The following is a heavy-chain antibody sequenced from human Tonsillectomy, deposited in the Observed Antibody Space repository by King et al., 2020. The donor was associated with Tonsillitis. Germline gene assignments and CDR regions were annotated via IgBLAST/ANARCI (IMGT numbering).Heavy chain of an antibody. Sequence: TLKESGPALVKPTQTLTLTCTLSGFSLSTNGLCVSWIRQPPGKTLEWLALIDRDDDKYYATSLRTRLTISKDTSKNQVVLTMTNMDPVDTATYYCARIRSSYYDSGGYYGYFDYWGQGILVTVSS. CDR1: GFSLSTNGLC. V-gene: IGHV2-70*01. D-gene: IGHD3-22*01. CDR3: ARIRSSYYDSGGYYGYFDY. J-gene: IGHJ4*02. CDR2: IDRDDDK.